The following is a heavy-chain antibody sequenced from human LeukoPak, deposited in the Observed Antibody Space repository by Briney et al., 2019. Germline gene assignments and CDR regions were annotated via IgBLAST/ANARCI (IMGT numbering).Heavy chain of an antibody. CDR1: GGTFSSYA. V-gene: IGHV1-69*05. Sequence: SVKVSCKASGGTFSSYAISWVRQAPGQGLEWMGGIIPIFGTANYAQKFQGRVTITTDESTSTAYMELSSLRSEDTAVYYCARDYYDSSGYQNYFDYWGQGTLVTVSS. D-gene: IGHD3-22*01. CDR3: ARDYYDSSGYQNYFDY. CDR2: IIPIFGTA. J-gene: IGHJ4*02.